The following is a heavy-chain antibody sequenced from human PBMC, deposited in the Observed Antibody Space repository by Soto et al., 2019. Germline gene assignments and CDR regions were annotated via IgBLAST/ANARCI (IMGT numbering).Heavy chain of an antibody. CDR1: GGSISSGGYY. J-gene: IGHJ6*02. D-gene: IGHD1-26*01. V-gene: IGHV4-31*03. Sequence: SETLSLTCTVSGGSISSGGYYWSWIRQHPGKGLEWIGYIYYSGSTYYNPSLKSRVTISVDTSKNQFSLKLSSVTAADTAVYYCASELIVGATNLYYGMDVRGQGTTVTVSS. CDR2: IYYSGST. CDR3: ASELIVGATNLYYGMDV.